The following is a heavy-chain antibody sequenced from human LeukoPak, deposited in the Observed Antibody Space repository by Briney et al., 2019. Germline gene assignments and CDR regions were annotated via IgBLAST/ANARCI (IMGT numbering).Heavy chain of an antibody. V-gene: IGHV3-15*01. CDR1: GLTFSDAW. CDR3: WMATIFTVDY. J-gene: IGHJ4*02. Sequence: GGSLRLSCVLSGLTFSDAWMSWVRQAPGKGLEWVGRIRNDRITDYAAPVQGRFSISRGNSKNTFYLQMNSLRTEDTGMYCTWMATIFTVDYWGQGTLVTVSS. CDR2: IRNDRIT. D-gene: IGHD5-12*01.